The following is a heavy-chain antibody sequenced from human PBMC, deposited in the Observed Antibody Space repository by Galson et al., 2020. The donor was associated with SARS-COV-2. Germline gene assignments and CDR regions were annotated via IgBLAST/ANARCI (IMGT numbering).Heavy chain of an antibody. J-gene: IGHJ4*02. CDR3: ARPHSTGWYYFDY. CDR2: IYSGTT. D-gene: IGHD6-19*01. Sequence: SETLSLTCTVSDGSDNSGSFYWSWIRQPPGKGLEWIGYIYSGTTKYNPSLKSRVTISVDTSKNQYSLKLSSVTAADTAVYYCARPHSTGWYYFDYWGQGTLVTVSS. CDR1: DGSDNSGSFY. V-gene: IGHV4-61*01.